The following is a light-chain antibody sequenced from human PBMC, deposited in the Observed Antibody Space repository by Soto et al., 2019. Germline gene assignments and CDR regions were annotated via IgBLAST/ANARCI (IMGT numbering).Light chain of an antibody. J-gene: IGLJ2*01. V-gene: IGLV2-23*03. CDR1: SSDVGGYYV. CDR3: YSYDSSRSVV. CDR2: DGS. Sequence: QSALTQPASVSGSPGQSITISCTGTSSDVGGYYVVSWYQQHPGTAPKLMIYDGSNRPSGVPDRFSGSKSGTSASLAISGLQAEDEADYYCYSYDSSRSVVFGGGTKLTVL.